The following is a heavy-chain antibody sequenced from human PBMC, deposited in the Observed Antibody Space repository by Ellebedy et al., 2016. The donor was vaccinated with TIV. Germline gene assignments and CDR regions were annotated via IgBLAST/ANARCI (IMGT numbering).Heavy chain of an antibody. Sequence: PGGSLRLSCAASGFSVSHNFMTWVRQAPGKGLEWVSLIYSGGSTSYADSVKGRFTISTDNSRNTLYLQMNSLTAEDTAVYYCARKTATTGSGDYWGQGTLVTVSS. J-gene: IGHJ4*02. CDR1: GFSVSHNF. D-gene: IGHD1-1*01. CDR2: IYSGGST. V-gene: IGHV3-53*01. CDR3: ARKTATTGSGDY.